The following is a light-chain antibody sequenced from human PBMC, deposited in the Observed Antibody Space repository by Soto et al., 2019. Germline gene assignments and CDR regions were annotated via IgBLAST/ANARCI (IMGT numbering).Light chain of an antibody. Sequence: QSVLTQPRSVSGSPGQSVTISCTGTSSDVGGYNYVSWYQQHPGKAPKLMIYDVSQRPSGVPDRFSGSKSGNTASLTISGLQSEDEADYYCCSYAGSSTYVFGTGPKVTXL. CDR2: DVS. V-gene: IGLV2-11*01. CDR1: SSDVGGYNY. CDR3: CSYAGSSTYV. J-gene: IGLJ1*01.